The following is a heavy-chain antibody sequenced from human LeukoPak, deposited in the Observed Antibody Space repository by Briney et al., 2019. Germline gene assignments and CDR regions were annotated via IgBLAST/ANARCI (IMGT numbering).Heavy chain of an antibody. J-gene: IGHJ4*02. CDR2: ISYDGSNK. Sequence: GGSLRLSCAASGFTFSSYAMHWVRQAPGKGLEWVAVISYDGSNKYYADSVKGRFTISRDNSKNTLYLQMNSLRAEDTAVYYCARVEWELLGGRNHGDYWGQGTLVTVSS. V-gene: IGHV3-30-3*01. CDR1: GFTFSSYA. D-gene: IGHD1-26*01. CDR3: ARVEWELLGGRNHGDY.